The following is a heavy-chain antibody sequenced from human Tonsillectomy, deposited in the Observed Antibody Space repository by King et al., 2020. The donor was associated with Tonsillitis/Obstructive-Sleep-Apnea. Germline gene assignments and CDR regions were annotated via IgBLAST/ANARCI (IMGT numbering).Heavy chain of an antibody. CDR3: AGGYRSSWASRYYFDMEV. J-gene: IGHJ6*03. V-gene: IGHV3-11*01. CDR1: GFTFSDYY. Sequence: VQLVESGGGLVRPGGSLRLSCAASGFTFSDYYMNWIRQAPGKGLEWISYIGSSGGTIYYADCMKGRFTISRDNAKNSLYLQMNSLRAEDTAIYYCAGGYRSSWASRYYFDMEVWGKGATGTVS. D-gene: IGHD6-13*01. CDR2: IGSSGGTI.